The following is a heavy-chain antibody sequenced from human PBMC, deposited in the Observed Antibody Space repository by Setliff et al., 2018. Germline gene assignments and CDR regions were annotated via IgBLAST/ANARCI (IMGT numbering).Heavy chain of an antibody. CDR2: INSNGGTT. Sequence: PGGSLRLSCAASGFTFSSYAMHWVRQAPGRGLEYVSAINSNGGTTYYADSVKGRFTVSRDNSKNTLYLQMGSLRAEDMAVYYCARCGGDHCCPLYYYYYMDVWGKGTTVTVSS. CDR1: GFTFSSYA. D-gene: IGHD2-21*02. CDR3: ARCGGDHCCPLYYYYYMDV. V-gene: IGHV3-64*02. J-gene: IGHJ6*03.